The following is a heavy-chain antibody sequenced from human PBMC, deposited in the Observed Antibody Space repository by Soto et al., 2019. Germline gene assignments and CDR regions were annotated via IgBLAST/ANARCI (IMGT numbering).Heavy chain of an antibody. CDR2: IYYSGGT. CDR3: ARRYGGAFDI. Sequence: SETLSLTCTVSGVSINAYYWSWIRQPPGKGLEWIGYIYYSGGTNYNPSLKSRVTISFDTSKNQLFLELSSVTAADTAVYYCARRYGGAFDIWGQGTMVTVSS. V-gene: IGHV4-59*08. J-gene: IGHJ3*02. D-gene: IGHD4-17*01. CDR1: GVSINAYY.